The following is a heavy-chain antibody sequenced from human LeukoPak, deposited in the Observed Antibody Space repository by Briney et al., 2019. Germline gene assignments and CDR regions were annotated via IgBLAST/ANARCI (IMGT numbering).Heavy chain of an antibody. Sequence: SETLSLTCAVSGGSISSNNWRNWVRQPPGKGLEWIGEIYHSGSTNYNPSLKSRAYIAIDKSNNQLSLRLTSVTAADTAIYYCARDLGSSTPRGYWGQGTLVTVSS. D-gene: IGHD6-13*01. CDR2: IYHSGST. CDR3: ARDLGSSTPRGY. J-gene: IGHJ4*02. V-gene: IGHV4-4*02. CDR1: GGSISSNNW.